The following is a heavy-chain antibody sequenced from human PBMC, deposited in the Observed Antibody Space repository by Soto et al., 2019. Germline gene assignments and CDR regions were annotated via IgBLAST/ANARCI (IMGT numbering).Heavy chain of an antibody. J-gene: IGHJ4*02. D-gene: IGHD5-12*01. CDR1: GGSFSGYY. CDR2: INHSGST. Sequence: SETLSLTCAVYGGSFSGYYWSWIRQPPGKGLEWIGEINHSGSTNYNPSLKSRVTISVDTSKNQFSLKLSSVTAADTAVYYCARHAYSGYEDFDYWGQGTLVTVSS. CDR3: ARHAYSGYEDFDY. V-gene: IGHV4-34*01.